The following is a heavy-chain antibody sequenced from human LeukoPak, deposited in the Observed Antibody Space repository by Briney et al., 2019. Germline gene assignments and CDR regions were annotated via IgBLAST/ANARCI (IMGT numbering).Heavy chain of an antibody. J-gene: IGHJ4*02. Sequence: SETLSLTCTVSGGSISSYYWSWIRQPPGKGLEWIGYIYYSGSTNYNPSLKSRVTISVDTSKNQFSLKLSSVTAADTAVYYCARGDSSGYPMGGDYWGQGTLVTVSS. V-gene: IGHV4-59*01. CDR3: ARGDSSGYPMGGDY. D-gene: IGHD3-22*01. CDR2: IYYSGST. CDR1: GGSISSYY.